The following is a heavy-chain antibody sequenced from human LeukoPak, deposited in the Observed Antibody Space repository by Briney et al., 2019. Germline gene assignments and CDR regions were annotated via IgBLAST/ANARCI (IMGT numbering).Heavy chain of an antibody. CDR2: ISYDGSNK. D-gene: IGHD3-3*01. V-gene: IGHV3-30*18. J-gene: IGHJ3*02. CDR1: GFTFSSYG. Sequence: GGPLRLSCAASGFTFSSYGMHGVRQAPGKGLEWVAVISYDGSNKYYADSVKGRFTISRDNSKNTLYLQMNSLRAEDTAVYYCAKDFKSVAFDIWGQGTMVTVSS. CDR3: AKDFKSVAFDI.